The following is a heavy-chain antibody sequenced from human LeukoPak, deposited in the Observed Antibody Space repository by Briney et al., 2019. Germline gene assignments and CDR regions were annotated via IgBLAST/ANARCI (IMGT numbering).Heavy chain of an antibody. J-gene: IGHJ2*01. Sequence: SGGSLRLSCAASGFTFSSYGMHWVRQAPGKGLEWVAFIRYDGSNKYYADSVKGRFTISRDNSKTTLYLQMNSLRAEDTAVYYCAKGGHADYGDFSHLWYFDLWGRGTLVTVSS. CDR3: AKGGHADYGDFSHLWYFDL. D-gene: IGHD4-17*01. CDR1: GFTFSSYG. CDR2: IRYDGSNK. V-gene: IGHV3-30*02.